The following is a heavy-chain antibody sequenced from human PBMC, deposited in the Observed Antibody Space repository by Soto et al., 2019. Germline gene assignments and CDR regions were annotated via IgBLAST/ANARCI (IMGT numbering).Heavy chain of an antibody. D-gene: IGHD5-12*01. CDR3: ARTQKGIDSGYDYAFDI. CDR1: GGSISSGGYY. CDR2: IYYSGST. V-gene: IGHV4-31*03. J-gene: IGHJ3*02. Sequence: SETLSLTCTVSGGSISSGGYYWSWIRQHPGKGLEWIGYIYYSGSTYYNPSLKSRVTISVDTSKNQFSLKLSSVTAADTAVYYCARTQKGIDSGYDYAFDIWGQGTMVTVS.